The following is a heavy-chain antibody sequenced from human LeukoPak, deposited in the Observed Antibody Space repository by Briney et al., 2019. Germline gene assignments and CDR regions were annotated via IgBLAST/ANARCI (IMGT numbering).Heavy chain of an antibody. CDR3: VRVIGAPNYYYYMDV. CDR1: GGSISGSY. CDR2: IYYSGST. V-gene: IGHV4-59*12. J-gene: IGHJ6*03. Sequence: PSETLSLTCTVSGGSISGSYWSWIRQPPGKGLEWIGYIYYSGSTNYNPSLKSRVTMSVDTSKNQFSLKLSSVTAADTAVYFCVRVIGAPNYYYYMDVWGKGTTVTVSS. D-gene: IGHD3-22*01.